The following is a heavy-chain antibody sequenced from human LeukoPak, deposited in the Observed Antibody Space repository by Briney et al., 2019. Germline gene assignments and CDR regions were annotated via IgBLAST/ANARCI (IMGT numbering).Heavy chain of an antibody. Sequence: ASVKVSCKASGGTFSSYAISWVRQAPGQGLEWMGRIIPILGIANYAQKFQGRVTITADKSTSTAYMELSSLRSEDTAVYYCASSRYYDILTADYWGQGTLVTVSS. V-gene: IGHV1-69*04. CDR3: ASSRYYDILTADY. CDR1: GGTFSSYA. D-gene: IGHD3-9*01. J-gene: IGHJ4*02. CDR2: IIPILGIA.